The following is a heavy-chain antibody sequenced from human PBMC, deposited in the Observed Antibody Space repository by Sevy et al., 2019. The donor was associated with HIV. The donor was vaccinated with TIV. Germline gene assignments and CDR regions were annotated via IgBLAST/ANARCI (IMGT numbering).Heavy chain of an antibody. CDR2: IWHDGSNK. J-gene: IGHJ5*02. D-gene: IGHD4-4*01. CDR1: GFTFNFHG. V-gene: IGHV3-30*02. CDR3: ARETDNSARWLDP. Sequence: GGSLRLSCAASGFTFNFHGMHWVRQAPGKGLEWVAFIWHDGSNKYMADSVKGRFTISRDNSKNTLFLQMNSLTVEDTGVYYCARETDNSARWLDPWGQGTLVTVSS.